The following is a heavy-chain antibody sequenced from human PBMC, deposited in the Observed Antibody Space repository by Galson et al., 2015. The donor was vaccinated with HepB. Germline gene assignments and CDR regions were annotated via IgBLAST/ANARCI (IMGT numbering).Heavy chain of an antibody. CDR2: FDPEDGET. V-gene: IGHV1-24*01. CDR3: ATGYCTGGVCYYYFDY. J-gene: IGHJ4*02. D-gene: IGHD2-8*02. CDR1: GYTLTELS. Sequence: SVKVSCKVSGYTLTELSMHWVRQAPGKGLEWMGGFDPEDGETIYAQKFQGRVTMTEDTSTDTAYMELSSLRSEDTAVYYCATGYCTGGVCYYYFDYWGQGTLVTVSS.